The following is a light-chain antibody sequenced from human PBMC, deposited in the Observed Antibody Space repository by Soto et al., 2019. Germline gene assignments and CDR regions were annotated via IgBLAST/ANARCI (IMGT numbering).Light chain of an antibody. Sequence: DIQLTQSPYSLSAFVGDRVTITCRASQHISRYLNWYQQKSGRPPKLLVTAASNLQSWVPARFTASASGTDFTLTISGLQPDDLATYHCQQTYRGPPTFGQGTRVEI. CDR2: AAS. CDR1: QHISRY. CDR3: QQTYRGPPT. V-gene: IGKV1-39*01. J-gene: IGKJ1*01.